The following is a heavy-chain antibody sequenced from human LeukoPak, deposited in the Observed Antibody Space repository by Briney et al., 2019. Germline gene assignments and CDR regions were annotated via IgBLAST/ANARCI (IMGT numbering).Heavy chain of an antibody. CDR3: ATDRAYCGGDCYPTVFDY. V-gene: IGHV1-2*02. CDR2: INPNSGGT. Sequence: ASVKASCKASGYTFTGYYMHWVRQAPGQGLEWMGWINPNSGGTNYAQKFQGRVTMTRDASISTAYMELSRLRSDDTAVYYCATDRAYCGGDCYPTVFDYWGQGTLVTVSS. D-gene: IGHD2-21*02. J-gene: IGHJ4*02. CDR1: GYTFTGYY.